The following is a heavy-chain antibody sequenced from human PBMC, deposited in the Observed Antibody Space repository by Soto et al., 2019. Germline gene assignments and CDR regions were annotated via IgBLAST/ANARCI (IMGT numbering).Heavy chain of an antibody. D-gene: IGHD1-7*01. CDR1: GFNFSRYW. V-gene: IGHV3-74*01. CDR2: INIEGTSA. CDR3: AAGLLPRISGTTLNP. J-gene: IGHJ5*02. Sequence: EVQVVESGGGLVQPGGSLRLSCAASGFNFSRYWMHWVRQVPGKGLVWVSRINIEGTSATYADSVKGRFTISRDNARNTLFLHMNSLRAEDSAVYYCAAGLLPRISGTTLNPWGQGTLVIVSS.